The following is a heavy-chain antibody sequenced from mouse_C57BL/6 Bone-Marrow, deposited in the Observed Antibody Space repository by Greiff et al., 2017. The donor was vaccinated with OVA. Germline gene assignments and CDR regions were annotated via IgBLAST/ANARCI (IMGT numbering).Heavy chain of an antibody. J-gene: IGHJ2*01. CDR1: GFSLTSYG. Sequence: VQLQESGPGLVQPSQSLSITCTVSGFSLTSYGVHWVRQSPGKGLEWLGVIWSGGSTDYYAAFISRLSISKDNSKSQVYFKMNSLQADDTAIYYCARNGYYYGSFDYWGQGTTLTVSS. D-gene: IGHD1-1*01. CDR2: IWSGGST. CDR3: ARNGYYYGSFDY. V-gene: IGHV2-2*01.